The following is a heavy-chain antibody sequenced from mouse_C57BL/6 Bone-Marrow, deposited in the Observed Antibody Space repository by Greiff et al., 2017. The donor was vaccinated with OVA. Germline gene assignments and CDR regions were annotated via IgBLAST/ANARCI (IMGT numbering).Heavy chain of an antibody. J-gene: IGHJ3*01. D-gene: IGHD2-5*01. V-gene: IGHV7-1*01. Sequence: EVQVVESGGGLVQSGRSLRLSCATSGFTFSDFYMEWVRQAPGKGLEWIAASRNKANDYTTEYSASVKGRFIVSRDTSQSILYLQMKALRAEDTAIYYCARDSNYDWFAYWGQGTLVTVSA. CDR1: GFTFSDFY. CDR2: SRNKANDYTT. CDR3: ARDSNYDWFAY.